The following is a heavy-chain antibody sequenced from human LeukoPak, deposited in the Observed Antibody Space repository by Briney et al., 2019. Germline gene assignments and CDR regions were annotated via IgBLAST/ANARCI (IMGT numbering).Heavy chain of an antibody. V-gene: IGHV3-23*01. CDR1: GFTFSSYA. Sequence: GGSLRLSCAASGFTFSSYAMSWVRQAPGKGLEWVSAISGSGGSTYYADSVKGRFAISRDNSKNTLYLQMNSLRAEDTAVYYCAKFRGRTEIYYFDYWGQGTLVTVSS. D-gene: IGHD2-15*01. CDR2: ISGSGGST. J-gene: IGHJ4*02. CDR3: AKFRGRTEIYYFDY.